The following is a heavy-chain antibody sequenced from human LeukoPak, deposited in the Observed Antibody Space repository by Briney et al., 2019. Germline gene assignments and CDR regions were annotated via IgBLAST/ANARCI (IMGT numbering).Heavy chain of an antibody. Sequence: GGSLRLSCAASGFTFSSYAMSWVRQAPGKGLEWVSAISGSGGSTYYADSVKGRFTISRDNSKNTLYLQMNSLRAEDTAVYYCAKDRKPYDFWSGYFWVYWGQGTLVTVSS. CDR3: AKDRKPYDFWSGYFWVY. V-gene: IGHV3-23*01. CDR1: GFTFSSYA. CDR2: ISGSGGST. D-gene: IGHD3-3*01. J-gene: IGHJ4*02.